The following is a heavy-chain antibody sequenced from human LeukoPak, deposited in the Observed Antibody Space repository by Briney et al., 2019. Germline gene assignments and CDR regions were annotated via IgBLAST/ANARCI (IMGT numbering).Heavy chain of an antibody. V-gene: IGHV1-69*05. CDR1: GGNFSSYA. D-gene: IGHD3-10*01. CDR2: IIPTFGTA. J-gene: IGHJ4*02. Sequence: SVKVSCKASGGNFSSYAVSWVRQAPGQGLEWMGGIIPTFGTANYAQKFQGRVTITTDESTSTAYMELSRLRSEDTAVYYCARDKDVSGNYPFDYWGQGTLVTVSS. CDR3: ARDKDVSGNYPFDY.